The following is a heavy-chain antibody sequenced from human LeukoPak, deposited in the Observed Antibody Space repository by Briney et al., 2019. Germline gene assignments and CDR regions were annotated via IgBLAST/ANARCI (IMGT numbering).Heavy chain of an antibody. CDR1: GYTFTGYY. Sequence: ASVKVSCKASGYTFTGYYMHWVRQAPGQGLEWMGWINPNSGGTNYAQKFQGRVTMTRDTSISTAYMELSRLRSDDTAVYYCARDVEWLYYFDYWGQGNLVTVSS. V-gene: IGHV1-2*02. J-gene: IGHJ4*02. CDR2: INPNSGGT. CDR3: ARDVEWLYYFDY. D-gene: IGHD5-12*01.